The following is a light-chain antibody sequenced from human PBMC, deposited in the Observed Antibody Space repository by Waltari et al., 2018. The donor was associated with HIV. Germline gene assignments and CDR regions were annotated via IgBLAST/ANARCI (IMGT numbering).Light chain of an antibody. CDR3: QQYDNLLVT. Sequence: DIQMTQSPSSLSASVGDRVTITCQASQDISNSLNWYQQKPGKAPKLLIYDASNLETGVPSRFSGSGSGTDFTFTISSLRPEDIATYYCQQYDNLLVTFGPGTKVDIK. CDR1: QDISNS. V-gene: IGKV1-33*01. CDR2: DAS. J-gene: IGKJ3*01.